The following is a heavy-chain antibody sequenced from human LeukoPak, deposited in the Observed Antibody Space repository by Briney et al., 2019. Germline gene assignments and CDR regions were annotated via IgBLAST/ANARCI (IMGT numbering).Heavy chain of an antibody. V-gene: IGHV3-20*04. CDR3: ARRRTTDYYYYYMDV. D-gene: IGHD2-2*01. J-gene: IGHJ6*03. CDR1: GFTFDDYG. Sequence: GGSLRLSCAASGFTFDDYGMSWVRQAPGKGLEWVSGINWNGGSTGYADSVKGRFTISRDNAKNSLYLLMNSLRAEDTALYYCARRRTTDYYYYYMDVWGKGTTVTVSS. CDR2: INWNGGST.